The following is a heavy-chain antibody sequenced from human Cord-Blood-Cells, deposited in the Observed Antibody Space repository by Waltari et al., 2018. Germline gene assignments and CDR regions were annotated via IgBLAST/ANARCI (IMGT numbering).Heavy chain of an antibody. CDR1: GYTLPGYY. V-gene: IGHV1-2*02. Sequence: QVQLVQSGAAVKKPWASVQLSCKATGYTLPGYYMHWARQAPGQGLEWMGWINPNSGGTNYAQKFQGRVTMTRDTSISTAYMELSRLRSDDTAVYYCARRRGSSWFDYWGQGTLVTVSS. CDR2: INPNSGGT. D-gene: IGHD6-13*01. J-gene: IGHJ4*02. CDR3: ARRRGSSWFDY.